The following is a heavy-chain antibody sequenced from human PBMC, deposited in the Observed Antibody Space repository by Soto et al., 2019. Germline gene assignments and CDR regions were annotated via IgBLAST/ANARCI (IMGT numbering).Heavy chain of an antibody. D-gene: IGHD3-3*01. CDR2: ISYDGSNK. CDR1: GFTFSSYA. Sequence: QVQLVESGGGVVQPGRSLRLSCAASGFTFSSYAMHWVRQAPGKGLEWVAVISYDGSNKYYADSVKGRFTISRDNSKNTRYLQMNSQRAEDTAVYYCAIELGLDYDFWSGNLCHYYGMDVCGQGTTVTVSS. J-gene: IGHJ6*02. V-gene: IGHV3-30-3*01. CDR3: AIELGLDYDFWSGNLCHYYGMDV.